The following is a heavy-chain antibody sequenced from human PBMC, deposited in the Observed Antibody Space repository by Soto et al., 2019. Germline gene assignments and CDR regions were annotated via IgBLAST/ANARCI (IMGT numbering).Heavy chain of an antibody. Sequence: GGSLRLSCTASGFTFGDYAMSWFRQAPGKGLEWVGFIRSKAYGGTTEYAASVKGRFTISRDDSKSIAYLQMNSLKTEDTAVYYCTRSIGDFRFYYSYGMDVWGPGTSVTVSS. J-gene: IGHJ6*02. CDR1: GFTFGDYA. V-gene: IGHV3-49*03. CDR3: TRSIGDFRFYYSYGMDV. CDR2: IRSKAYGGTT. D-gene: IGHD4-17*01.